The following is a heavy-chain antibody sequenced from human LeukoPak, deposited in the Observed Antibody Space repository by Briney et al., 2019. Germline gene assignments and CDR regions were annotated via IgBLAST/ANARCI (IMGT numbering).Heavy chain of an antibody. Sequence: PGGSLRLSCAASGFTFSSYWMHWVRQAPGKGLVWVSRINSDGSSTSYADSVKGRFTISRDNAKTTLYVQMNSLRAEDTAVYYRARDRPMGGYNWFDPWGQGTLVTVSS. J-gene: IGHJ5*02. D-gene: IGHD2-15*01. CDR2: INSDGSST. CDR3: ARDRPMGGYNWFDP. V-gene: IGHV3-74*01. CDR1: GFTFSSYW.